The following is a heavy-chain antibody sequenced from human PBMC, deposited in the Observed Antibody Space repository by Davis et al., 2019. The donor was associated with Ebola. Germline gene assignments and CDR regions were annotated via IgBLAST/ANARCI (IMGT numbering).Heavy chain of an antibody. J-gene: IGHJ5*02. CDR1: GFTFSSYG. Sequence: GESLKISCAASGFTFSSYGMHWVRQAPGKGLEWVSAISGSGGSTYYADSVKGRFTISRDNSKNTLYLQMNSLRAEDTAVYYCATLNWENWFDPWGQGTLVTVSS. CDR2: ISGSGGST. CDR3: ATLNWENWFDP. V-gene: IGHV3-23*01. D-gene: IGHD7-27*01.